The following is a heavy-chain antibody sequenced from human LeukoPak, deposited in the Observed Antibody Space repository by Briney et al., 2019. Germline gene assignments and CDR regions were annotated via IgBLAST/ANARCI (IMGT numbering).Heavy chain of an antibody. CDR2: IYPGDSDT. D-gene: IGHD6-19*01. Sequence: GESLKISCKGPGYNFASYWIGWVRQMPGKGLEWMGIIYPGDSDTSYSPSFQGQVTISADKSISTAYLQWGTLKASDTAMYYCERSITVAGTRLDAFDIWGQGTMVTVSS. CDR1: GYNFASYW. V-gene: IGHV5-51*01. CDR3: ERSITVAGTRLDAFDI. J-gene: IGHJ3*02.